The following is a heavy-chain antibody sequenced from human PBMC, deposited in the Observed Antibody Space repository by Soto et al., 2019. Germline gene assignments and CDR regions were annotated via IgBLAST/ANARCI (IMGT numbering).Heavy chain of an antibody. J-gene: IGHJ6*02. CDR2: IGTAGDT. CDR3: ARALPYYYYYGMDV. V-gene: IGHV3-13*01. CDR1: GFTFSRYD. Sequence: GGSLRLSCAASGFTFSRYDMHWVRQATGKGLEWVSAIGTAGDTYYPGSVKGRFTISRENAKNSLYLQMNSLRAGDTAVYYCARALPYYYYYGMDVWGQGTTVTVSS.